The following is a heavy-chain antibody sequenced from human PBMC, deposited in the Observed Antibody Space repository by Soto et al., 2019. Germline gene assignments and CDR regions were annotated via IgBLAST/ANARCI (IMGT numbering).Heavy chain of an antibody. Sequence: EVQLVESGGGLVKPGGSLRLSCEDSGFTFSSYTMNWVRRAPGKGLEWVSSISSRSTNIHYADSVRGRFTISRDNAKRSLYLQMNSLRAEDTAVYYCARGPLYYFDYWGQGTLVTVSS. CDR3: ARGPLYYFDY. J-gene: IGHJ4*02. CDR2: ISSRSTNI. V-gene: IGHV3-21*02. CDR1: GFTFSSYT.